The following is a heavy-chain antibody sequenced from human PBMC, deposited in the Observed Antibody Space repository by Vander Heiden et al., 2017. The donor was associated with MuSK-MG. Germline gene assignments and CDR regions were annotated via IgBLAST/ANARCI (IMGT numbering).Heavy chain of an antibody. V-gene: IGHV4-39*01. J-gene: IGHJ4*02. D-gene: IGHD3-10*01. Sequence: QLQLQASGPGLVKPSETLSLTCTVSGGSISSNTYYWNWIRQPPGRGLEWMGSIYYSGRTYYIPSLKSRITMSLDTSKNQFSLKLSSVTAADTAKYYGARRRDSGSLDSWGQGTLGTVSS. CDR3: ARRRDSGSLDS. CDR2: IYYSGRT. CDR1: GGSISSNTYY.